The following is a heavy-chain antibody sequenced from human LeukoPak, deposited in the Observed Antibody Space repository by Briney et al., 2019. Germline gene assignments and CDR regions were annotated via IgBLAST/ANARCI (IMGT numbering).Heavy chain of an antibody. CDR2: ISTRIDYM. D-gene: IGHD6-19*01. Sequence: PGGSLRLSCAASGFPFSSYSMNWVRRAPGRGLGWVSSISTRIDYMYYADSVKGRFTISRDNAKNSLYLQMNSLRAEDTAVYYCARGRVVRPRIAVAGRGPLGSYYFDYWGQGTLVTVSS. CDR3: ARGRVVRPRIAVAGRGPLGSYYFDY. J-gene: IGHJ4*02. V-gene: IGHV3-21*01. CDR1: GFPFSSYS.